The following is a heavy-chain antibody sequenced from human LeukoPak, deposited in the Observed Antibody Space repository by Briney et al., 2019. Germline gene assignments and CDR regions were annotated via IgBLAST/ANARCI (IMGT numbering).Heavy chain of an antibody. CDR2: IIPIFGMA. D-gene: IGHD6-13*01. V-gene: IGHV1-69*04. CDR3: ATGDDKYSSSFFS. J-gene: IGHJ4*02. Sequence: SVKVSCKTSGGTFSSYGISWMRQAPGQGFAWMGRIIPIFGMANYAQKFQGRVTITADKSTSTAYMELGSLRSEDTAVYYCATGDDKYSSSFFSWGQGTLVTVSS. CDR1: GGTFSSYG.